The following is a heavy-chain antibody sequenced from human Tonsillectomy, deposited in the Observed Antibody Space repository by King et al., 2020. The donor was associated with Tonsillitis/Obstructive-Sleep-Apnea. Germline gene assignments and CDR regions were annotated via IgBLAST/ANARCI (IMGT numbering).Heavy chain of an antibody. J-gene: IGHJ6*02. CDR1: GFTFSSYA. D-gene: IGHD1-26*01. Sequence: VQLVESGGGVVQPGRSLRLSCAASGFTFSSYAMHWVRQAPGKGLEWVAVISYDGSNKYYADSVKGRFTISRDNSKNTLYLRMNSLRAEDTAVYYCARGWAYYYYGMDVWGQGTTVTVSS. CDR3: ARGWAYYYYGMDV. V-gene: IGHV3-30*04. CDR2: ISYDGSNK.